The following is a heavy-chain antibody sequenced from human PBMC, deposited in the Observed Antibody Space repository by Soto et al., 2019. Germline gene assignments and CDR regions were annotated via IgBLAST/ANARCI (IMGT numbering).Heavy chain of an antibody. J-gene: IGHJ3*02. CDR1: GYTFTGYY. D-gene: IGHD6-13*01. V-gene: IGHV1-2*04. Sequence: ASVKVSCKASGYTFTGYYMHWVRQAPGQGLEWMGWINPNSGGTNYAQKFQGWVTTTRDTSISTAYMELSRLRSDDTAVYYCARAVIAAAGFKDAFDIWGQGTMVTVSS. CDR3: ARAVIAAAGFKDAFDI. CDR2: INPNSGGT.